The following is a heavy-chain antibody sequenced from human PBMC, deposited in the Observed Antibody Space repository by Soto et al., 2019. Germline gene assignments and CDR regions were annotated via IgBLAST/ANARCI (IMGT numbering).Heavy chain of an antibody. CDR3: AVSRDGYSMDV. V-gene: IGHV4-31*03. D-gene: IGHD2-2*01. CDR2: IYYSGST. J-gene: IGHJ6*02. CDR1: GGSISSGGYY. Sequence: QVQLQESGPGLVKPSQTLSLTCTVSGGSISSGGYYWSWIRQSPGKGLEWIGYIYYSGSTYYNPSLKSRVTISVDTSKDQFSLRLGAVTAADTAVYYCAVSRDGYSMDVWGQGTTVTVSS.